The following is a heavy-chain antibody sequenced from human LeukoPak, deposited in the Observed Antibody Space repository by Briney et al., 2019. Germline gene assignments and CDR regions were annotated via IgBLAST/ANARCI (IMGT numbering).Heavy chain of an antibody. D-gene: IGHD3-3*01. CDR1: GYTFTGYY. J-gene: IGHJ1*01. Sequence: GASVKVSCKASGYTFTGYYMHWVRQAPGQGLEWMGWINPNSGGTNYAQKFQGRVTMTRDTSISTAYMELSRLRSDDTAVYYCARERDAYYDFWSGPLDFQHWGQGTLVTVSS. CDR2: INPNSGGT. V-gene: IGHV1-2*02. CDR3: ARERDAYYDFWSGPLDFQH.